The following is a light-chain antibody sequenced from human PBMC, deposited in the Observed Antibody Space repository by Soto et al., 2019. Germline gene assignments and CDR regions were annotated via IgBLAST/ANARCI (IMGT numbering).Light chain of an antibody. CDR1: SSDVGAYNY. CDR2: EVS. V-gene: IGLV2-8*01. CDR3: HSYARNTLV. J-gene: IGLJ3*02. Sequence: QSALTQPPSASGSLGQSVTISCTGTSSDVGAYNYVSWYQQHPGKAPKLMIYEVSKRPSGVPDRFSGSKSGNTASLTVSGLQAEDEADYYCHSYARNTLVFGGGTKLTVL.